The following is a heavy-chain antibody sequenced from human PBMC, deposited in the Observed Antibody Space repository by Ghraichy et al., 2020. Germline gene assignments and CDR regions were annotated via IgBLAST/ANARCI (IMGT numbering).Heavy chain of an antibody. D-gene: IGHD3-10*01. V-gene: IGHV3-7*03. CDR2: IKPDGSEQ. CDR1: GFTFGNHR. CDR3: CISMDRGPISFYYYGVDA. Sequence: GGSLRLSCVVSGFTFGNHRMSWVRQAPGKGLEWVANIKPDGSEQSYVSSMRGRFTISRDNAKNSLFLQMSSLRAEDKAVYYCCISMDRGPISFYYYGVDAWGQGTTVTVSS. J-gene: IGHJ6*02.